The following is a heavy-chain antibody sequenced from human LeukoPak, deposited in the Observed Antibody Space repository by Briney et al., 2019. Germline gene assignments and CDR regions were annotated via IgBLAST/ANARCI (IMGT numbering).Heavy chain of an antibody. Sequence: SETLSLTCTVSGGSISSGSYYWSWIRQPAGKGLEWIGRIYTSGSTNYNPSLKSLVTISVDTSKNQFSLKLSSVTAADTAVYYCARDDCSSTSCYTWWGQGTLVTVSS. V-gene: IGHV4-61*02. CDR2: IYTSGST. CDR3: ARDDCSSTSCYTW. J-gene: IGHJ4*02. CDR1: GGSISSGSYY. D-gene: IGHD2-2*02.